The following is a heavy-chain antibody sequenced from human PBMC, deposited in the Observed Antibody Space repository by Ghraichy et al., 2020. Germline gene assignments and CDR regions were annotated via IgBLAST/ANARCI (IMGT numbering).Heavy chain of an antibody. CDR2: TYYRSKWYN. CDR1: GDSVSSNSAA. V-gene: IGHV6-1*01. J-gene: IGHJ4*02. D-gene: IGHD3-10*01. Sequence: SQTLSLTCAISGDSVSSNSAAWNWIRQSPSRGLEWLGRTYYRSKWYNDYAVSVKSRITINPDTSKNQFSLQLNSVILEDTAVYYCAREVTMVRRQHPIDYWGQGTLVTVSS. CDR3: AREVTMVRRQHPIDY.